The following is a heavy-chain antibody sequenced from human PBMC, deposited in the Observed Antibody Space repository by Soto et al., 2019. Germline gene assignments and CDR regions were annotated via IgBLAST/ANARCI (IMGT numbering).Heavy chain of an antibody. CDR1: GFTFSSYA. CDR3: AKDGDSSGLLSQWDY. J-gene: IGHJ4*02. Sequence: EVQLLESGGCLVQPGGSMRLSCAASGFTFSSYAMSWVRQAPGKGLEWVSAISGSGGSTYYADSVKGRFTISRDNSKNTLYLQMNSLRAEDTAVYYCAKDGDSSGLLSQWDYWGQGTLVTVSS. CDR2: ISGSGGST. V-gene: IGHV3-23*01. D-gene: IGHD6-19*01.